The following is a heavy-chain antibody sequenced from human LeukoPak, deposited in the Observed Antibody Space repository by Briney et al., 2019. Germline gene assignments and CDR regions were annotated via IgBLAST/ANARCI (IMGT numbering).Heavy chain of an antibody. Sequence: GGSLRLSCAASGFTFSSYGMHWVRQAPGKGLLWVSRINSDGTTTYYADSVKGRFTISRDNAKNTLYLQVNSLRAEDTAVYYCARGNYYGMDVWGQGTTVTVSS. CDR2: INSDGTTT. V-gene: IGHV3-74*01. CDR3: ARGNYYGMDV. J-gene: IGHJ6*02. CDR1: GFTFSSYG.